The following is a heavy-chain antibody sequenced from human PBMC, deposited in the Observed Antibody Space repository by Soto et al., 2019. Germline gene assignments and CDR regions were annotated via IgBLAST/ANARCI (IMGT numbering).Heavy chain of an antibody. CDR2: ISAYNGNT. D-gene: IGHD3-22*01. V-gene: IGHV1-18*01. Sequence: ASVKVSCKASGYTFTSYGISWVRQAPGQGLEWMGWISAYNGNTNYAQKLQGRVTMTTDTSTSTAYMELRSLRSDDTAVYYCARGVTMIVVAPTPDYYYGMDVWGQGTTVTVSS. CDR1: GYTFTSYG. J-gene: IGHJ6*02. CDR3: ARGVTMIVVAPTPDYYYGMDV.